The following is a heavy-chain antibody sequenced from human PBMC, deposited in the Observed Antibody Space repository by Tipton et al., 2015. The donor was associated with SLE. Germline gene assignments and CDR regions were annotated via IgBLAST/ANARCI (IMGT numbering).Heavy chain of an antibody. D-gene: IGHD4-17*01. CDR3: ARDGTVTTNGAFDI. V-gene: IGHV4-39*02. Sequence: TLSLTCTVSGGSISSSSYYWGWIRQPPGKGLEWIGSIYYSGSTYYNPSLKSRVTISVDTSKNQFSLKLSSVTAADTAVYYCARDGTVTTNGAFDIWGQGTMVTVSS. J-gene: IGHJ3*02. CDR1: GGSISSSSYY. CDR2: IYYSGST.